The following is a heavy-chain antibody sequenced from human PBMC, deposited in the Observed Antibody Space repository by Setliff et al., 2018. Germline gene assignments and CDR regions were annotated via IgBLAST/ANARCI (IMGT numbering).Heavy chain of an antibody. CDR1: GGSISSYY. CDR2: VDYSGRG. D-gene: IGHD3-16*01. V-gene: IGHV4-59*01. J-gene: IGHJ5*02. Sequence: PSETLSLTCTVSGGSISSYYWSWIRQPPGKGLDWIGYVDYSGRGYYNPSLKSRVTISVDTSKNQFSLTLNSVTAADTAVYFCARDFQGGWFAPWGQGTLVTVSS. CDR3: ARDFQGGWFAP.